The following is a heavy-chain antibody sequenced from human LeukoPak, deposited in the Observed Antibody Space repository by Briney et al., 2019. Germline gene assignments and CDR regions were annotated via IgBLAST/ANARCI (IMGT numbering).Heavy chain of an antibody. CDR1: GASVSGSNYY. V-gene: IGHV4-39*01. J-gene: IGHJ4*02. CDR3: ASRGSLSYYSFLNY. D-gene: IGHD3-10*01. CDR2: IYSSGST. Sequence: SETLSLTCAVSGASVSGSNYYWGWIRQPPGKGLEWIGNIYSSGSTYYNASLQSRVTISIDTSKNQFSLRLNSVTAADTAVYYCASRGSLSYYSFLNYWGQGTLVTVSS.